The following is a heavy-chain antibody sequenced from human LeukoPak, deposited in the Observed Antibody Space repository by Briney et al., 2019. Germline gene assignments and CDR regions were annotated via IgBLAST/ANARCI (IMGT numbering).Heavy chain of an antibody. Sequence: GESLKISCKGSGYSFTSYWIGWVRQMPGKGLEWMGIIYPGDSDTKYSPSFQGQVTISADKSITTAYLQWSSLKASDTAMYYCAKSNSSGRYYFDYWGQGTLVTVS. CDR2: IYPGDSDT. CDR3: AKSNSSGRYYFDY. CDR1: GYSFTSYW. D-gene: IGHD6-19*01. J-gene: IGHJ4*02. V-gene: IGHV5-51*01.